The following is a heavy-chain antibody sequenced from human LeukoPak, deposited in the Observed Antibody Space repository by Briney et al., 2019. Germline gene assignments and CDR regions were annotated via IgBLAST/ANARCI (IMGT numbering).Heavy chain of an antibody. CDR2: ISSSSSYI. Sequence: PGGSLRLSCAASGFTFSSYSMNWVRQAPGKGLEWVSSISSSSSYIYYADSVKGRFTISRDNAKNSLDLQMNRLRAEDTAVYYCARGEEDSSGYYYHYFDYWGQGTLVTVSS. V-gene: IGHV3-21*04. CDR3: ARGEEDSSGYYYHYFDY. CDR1: GFTFSSYS. D-gene: IGHD3-22*01. J-gene: IGHJ4*02.